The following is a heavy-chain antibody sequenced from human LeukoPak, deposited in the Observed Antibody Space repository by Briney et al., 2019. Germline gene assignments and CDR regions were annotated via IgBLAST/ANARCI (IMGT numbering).Heavy chain of an antibody. Sequence: GGSLRLSCAASRFTFSSYSMNWVRQAPGKGLEWVSSISSSSSYIYYADSVKGRFTISRDNTKNTLFLQMNSLRAEDTAIYYCVKRKDHQYFDYWGQGTLVTVSS. CDR3: VKRKDHQYFDY. V-gene: IGHV3-21*04. CDR2: ISSSSSYI. J-gene: IGHJ4*02. CDR1: RFTFSSYS.